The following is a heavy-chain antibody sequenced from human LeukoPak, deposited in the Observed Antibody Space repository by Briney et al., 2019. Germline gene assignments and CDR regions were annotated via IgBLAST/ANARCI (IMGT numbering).Heavy chain of an antibody. CDR2: IYYSGRT. CDR3: ARHFLGGSYFDY. D-gene: IGHD1-26*01. V-gene: IGHV4-39*01. CDR1: GGSISSGDYY. J-gene: IGHJ4*02. Sequence: SETLSLTCTVSGGSISSGDYYWGWIRQSPGKGLEWIGSIYYSGRTYYNPSLKSRVTTSVDTSKNQFSLKLSSVTAADTPVYYCARHFLGGSYFDYWGQGTLVTVSS.